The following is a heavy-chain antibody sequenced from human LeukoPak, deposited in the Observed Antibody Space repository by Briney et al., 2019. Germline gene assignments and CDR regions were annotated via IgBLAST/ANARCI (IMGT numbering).Heavy chain of an antibody. CDR3: AKDDYYDSGTFGDGFDI. CDR1: GFNFSSYA. V-gene: IGHV3-23*01. Sequence: GGSLRLSCAASGFNFSSYAMSWVRQAPGKGLEWVSGISGSGGSTYYADSVKGRFTISRDNSKNTLYLQMNSLRAEDTAVYYCAKDDYYDSGTFGDGFDIWGQGTVVTVSS. D-gene: IGHD3-10*01. J-gene: IGHJ3*02. CDR2: ISGSGGST.